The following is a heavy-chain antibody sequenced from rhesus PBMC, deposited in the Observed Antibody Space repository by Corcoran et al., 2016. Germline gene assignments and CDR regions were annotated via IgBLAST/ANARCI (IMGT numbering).Heavy chain of an antibody. D-gene: IGHD1-44*02. CDR2: GDPKDGET. Sequence: EFQLVHSGAEVKKPGATVKTSAKASAYTFTDPYQNWWPPALGNGLEWRGGGDPKDGETDDGQKSQDRGTRNAEICTDTAYMELRSMRSEDTAMYYWAREIVGASSYFDYWGQGVLVTVSS. CDR1: AYTFTDPY. V-gene: IGHV1-111*02. CDR3: AREIVGASSYFDY. J-gene: IGHJ4*01.